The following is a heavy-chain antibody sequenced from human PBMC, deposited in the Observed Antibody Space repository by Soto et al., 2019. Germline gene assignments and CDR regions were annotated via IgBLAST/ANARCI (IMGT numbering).Heavy chain of an antibody. CDR3: ARFGHDYGDYVRWFDP. D-gene: IGHD4-17*01. V-gene: IGHV1-69*06. Sequence: SVKVSCKASGGTFSSYAISWVRQAPGQGLEWMGGIIPIFGTANYAQKFQGRVTITADKSMSTAYMELSSLRSEATAVYYCARFGHDYGDYVRWFDPLAQGTLVTVSS. CDR2: IIPIFGTA. CDR1: GGTFSSYA. J-gene: IGHJ5*02.